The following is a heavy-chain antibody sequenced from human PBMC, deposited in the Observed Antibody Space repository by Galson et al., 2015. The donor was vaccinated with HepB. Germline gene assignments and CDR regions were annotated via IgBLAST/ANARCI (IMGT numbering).Heavy chain of an antibody. D-gene: IGHD3-10*01. V-gene: IGHV4-31*03. J-gene: IGHJ6*03. CDR1: GGSISSGNYY. CDR2: LFHHWGT. Sequence: TLSLTCTVSGGSISSGNYYWNWIRQPPGKGLEWTGYLFHHWGTSTHPSPQSRVTISVHTSKNQFPLNLRSVTAADTAVYYCASEGTMVQGVLYDFYYMDVGGKGTTVTVAS. CDR3: ASEGTMVQGVLYDFYYMDV.